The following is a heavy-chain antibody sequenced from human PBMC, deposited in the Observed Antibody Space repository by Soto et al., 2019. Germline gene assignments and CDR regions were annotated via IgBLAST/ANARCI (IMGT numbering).Heavy chain of an antibody. CDR2: IYYSENT. V-gene: IGHV4-39*01. J-gene: IGHJ4*02. CDR3: ATHPPYGPIDH. D-gene: IGHD4-17*01. CDR1: GGSISSSSNH. Sequence: SETLSLTCTVSGGSISSSSNHWGWIRQPPGKGLEWIGNIYYSENTYYNPSLKSRVTISVDTSKNQFSLRLTSVTAADTAVYYGATHPPYGPIDHWGQGTLVTVAS.